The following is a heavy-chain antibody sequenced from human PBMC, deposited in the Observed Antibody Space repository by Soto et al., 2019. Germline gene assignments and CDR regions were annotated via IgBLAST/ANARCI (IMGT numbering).Heavy chain of an antibody. V-gene: IGHV3-30-3*01. CDR3: ARDPPHYSSSTLDY. CDR2: ISFDGTNK. CDR1: GFTFSRST. J-gene: IGHJ4*02. Sequence: GGSLRLSCAASGFTFSRSTMHWVRQAPGKGLEWVAAISFDGTNKYYADSVKGRFTISRDNSKNTLYLQMSSLGAEDTAVYYCARDPPHYSSSTLDYWGQGTLVTVSS. D-gene: IGHD6-6*01.